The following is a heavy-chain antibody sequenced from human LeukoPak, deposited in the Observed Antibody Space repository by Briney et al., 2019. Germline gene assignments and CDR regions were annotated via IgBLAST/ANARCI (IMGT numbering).Heavy chain of an antibody. V-gene: IGHV1-69*13. J-gene: IGHJ5*02. CDR3: ARGTGGRYCSTTSCYMRGWFDP. CDR1: GGTFSSYA. CDR2: IIHLFGTS. D-gene: IGHD2-2*02. Sequence: ASVKVSCKASGGTFSSYAMSWGRQAPGQGREGMGGIIHLFGTSNYAQKFKGRVTITADESTRSAYMELSSLRSEDTAVYYCARGTGGRYCSTTSCYMRGWFDPWGQGTLVTVSS.